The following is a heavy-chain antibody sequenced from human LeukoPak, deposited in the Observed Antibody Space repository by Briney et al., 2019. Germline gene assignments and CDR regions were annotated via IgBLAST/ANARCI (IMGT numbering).Heavy chain of an antibody. Sequence: SETLSLTCTVSGGSISSYYWSWIRQPPGKGLEWIGYIYYSGSTNYNPSLKSRVTISVDASKNQFSLKLSSLTAADTAVYYCARGGGLRLGESNWFDPWGQGTLVTVSS. CDR2: IYYSGST. CDR1: GGSISSYY. V-gene: IGHV4-59*01. J-gene: IGHJ5*02. CDR3: ARGGGLRLGESNWFDP. D-gene: IGHD3-16*01.